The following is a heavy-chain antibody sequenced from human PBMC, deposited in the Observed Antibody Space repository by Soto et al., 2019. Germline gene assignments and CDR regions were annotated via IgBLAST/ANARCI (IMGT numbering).Heavy chain of an antibody. CDR1: GGTFSSYA. CDR2: IIPIFGTA. D-gene: IGHD2-21*02. J-gene: IGHJ6*02. CDR3: ARDDDCGGDCYPLPPYYGMDV. Sequence: SVKVSCTASGGTFSSYAISWVRQAPGQGLEWMGGIIPIFGTANYAQKFQGRVTITADESTSTAYMELSSLRSEDTAVYYCARDDDCGGDCYPLPPYYGMDVWGQGTTVTVSS. V-gene: IGHV1-69*13.